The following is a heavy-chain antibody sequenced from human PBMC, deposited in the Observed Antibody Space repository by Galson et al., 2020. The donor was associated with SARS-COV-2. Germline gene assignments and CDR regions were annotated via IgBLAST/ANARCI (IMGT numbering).Heavy chain of an antibody. D-gene: IGHD2-8*01. Sequence: GESLKISCAASGFTFSSYGMHWVRQAPGKGLEWVAVIWYDGSNKYYADSVKGRFSISRDNSKNTLYLQMNSLRAEDTAVYYCAREILLDFDYWGQGTLVTVSS. CDR3: AREILLDFDY. CDR2: IWYDGSNK. CDR1: GFTFSSYG. V-gene: IGHV3-33*01. J-gene: IGHJ4*02.